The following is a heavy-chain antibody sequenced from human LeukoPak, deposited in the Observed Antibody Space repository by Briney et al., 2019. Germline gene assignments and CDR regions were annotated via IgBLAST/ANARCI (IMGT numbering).Heavy chain of an antibody. V-gene: IGHV1-2*02. CDR1: GYTFTGYY. J-gene: IGHJ3*02. CDR2: INPNSGGT. D-gene: IGHD3-22*01. Sequence: ASVKVSCKASGYTFTGYYMHWVRQAPGQGLEWMGWINPNSGGTNYAQKFRGRVTMTRDTSISTAYMELSSLRSEDTAVYYCAADRYYYDSSGYYRAFDIWGQGTMVTVSS. CDR3: AADRYYYDSSGYYRAFDI.